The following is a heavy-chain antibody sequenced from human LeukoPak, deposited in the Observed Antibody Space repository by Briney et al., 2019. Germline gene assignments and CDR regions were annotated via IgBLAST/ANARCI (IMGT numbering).Heavy chain of an antibody. CDR3: AKDPRGSHNWLGP. Sequence: PGGSLRLSCSASGFTFSSYAMYWVRQAPGKGLEWVSSISGSGGNTYYADSVKGRFTLSRDNSKNTLYLQMNSLGVEDTAVYACAKDPRGSHNWLGPWGQGTLVTVSS. V-gene: IGHV3-23*01. CDR2: ISGSGGNT. J-gene: IGHJ5*02. D-gene: IGHD3-10*01. CDR1: GFTFSSYA.